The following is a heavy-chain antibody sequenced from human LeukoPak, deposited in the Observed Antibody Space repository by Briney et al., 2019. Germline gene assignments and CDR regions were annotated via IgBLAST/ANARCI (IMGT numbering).Heavy chain of an antibody. Sequence: GGSRRLSCAASGSTFSSESMNWVRQAPGKGLEWVAYIRSSGSPIYYADSVKGRFTLSRDNAKNSLYLQMNSLRDEDTAVYYCVGDPDAPEFWGQGAPVTVSS. V-gene: IGHV3-48*02. J-gene: IGHJ4*02. CDR1: GSTFSSES. CDR2: IRSSGSPI. CDR3: VGDPDAPEF. D-gene: IGHD1-26*01.